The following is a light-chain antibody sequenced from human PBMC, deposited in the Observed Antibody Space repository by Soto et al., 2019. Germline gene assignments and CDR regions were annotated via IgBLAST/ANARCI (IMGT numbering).Light chain of an antibody. Sequence: IVMTQSPDSLAVSLGERATINCKSSQSVLYTSNNRNYLAWYQQNPGQPPKLLIYWASTRDSGVPDRFSGSGSGTDFNLTISSLQAEDVAVYYCQQYYGNLITFGQGTRLEIK. V-gene: IGKV4-1*01. J-gene: IGKJ5*01. CDR1: QSVLYTSNNRNY. CDR3: QQYYGNLIT. CDR2: WAS.